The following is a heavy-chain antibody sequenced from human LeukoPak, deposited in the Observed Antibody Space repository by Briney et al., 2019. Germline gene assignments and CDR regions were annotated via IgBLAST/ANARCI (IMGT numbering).Heavy chain of an antibody. V-gene: IGHV1-69*13. Sequence: SVTVSCKASGGTFSSYAISWVRQAPGQGLEWMGGIIPIFGTANYAQKFQGRVTITADESTSTAYMELSSLRSEDTAVYYCARDRLPGYSYGLFDYWGQGTLVTVSS. J-gene: IGHJ4*02. CDR1: GGTFSSYA. D-gene: IGHD5-18*01. CDR2: IIPIFGTA. CDR3: ARDRLPGYSYGLFDY.